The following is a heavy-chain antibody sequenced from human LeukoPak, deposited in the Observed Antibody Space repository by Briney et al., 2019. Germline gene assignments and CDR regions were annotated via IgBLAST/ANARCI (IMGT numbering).Heavy chain of an antibody. Sequence: GGSLRLSCADSGFTLSTYTMSGVRQAPGKGLEWVSVISSSGDSAYYADSVKGRFTISRDNSKNTLYLQMNSLRAEDTAVYYCAKDGTVTGTFRAFDYCGQGTLVTVSS. V-gene: IGHV3-23*01. CDR1: GFTLSTYT. D-gene: IGHD6-19*01. J-gene: IGHJ4*02. CDR2: ISSSGDSA. CDR3: AKDGTVTGTFRAFDY.